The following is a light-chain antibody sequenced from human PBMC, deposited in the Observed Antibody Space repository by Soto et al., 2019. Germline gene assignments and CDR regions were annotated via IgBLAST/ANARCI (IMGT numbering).Light chain of an antibody. CDR3: QAYASYPWT. J-gene: IGKJ1*01. Sequence: DIPMTQSPSTLSASVGDRVTITCRASQSISSWLAWYQQKPGKVPKLLIYDASSLESGVPPKFSGGESGTAFALSISSLEPDDFATYYYQAYASYPWTSGQGTKVEIK. CDR2: DAS. CDR1: QSISSW. V-gene: IGKV1-5*01.